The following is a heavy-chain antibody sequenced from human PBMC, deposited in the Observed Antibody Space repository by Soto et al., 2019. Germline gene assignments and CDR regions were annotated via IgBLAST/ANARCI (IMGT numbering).Heavy chain of an antibody. CDR3: ARDRLNYDIFPPQAYYFDY. CDR1: GFTFSSYW. J-gene: IGHJ4*02. D-gene: IGHD3-9*01. Sequence: GGSLRLSCAASGFTFSSYWMSWVRQAPGKGLEWVANIKQDGSEKYYVDSVKGRFTISRDNAKNSLYLQMNSLRAEDTAVYYCARDRLNYDIFPPQAYYFDYWGQGTLVTVSS. CDR2: IKQDGSEK. V-gene: IGHV3-7*01.